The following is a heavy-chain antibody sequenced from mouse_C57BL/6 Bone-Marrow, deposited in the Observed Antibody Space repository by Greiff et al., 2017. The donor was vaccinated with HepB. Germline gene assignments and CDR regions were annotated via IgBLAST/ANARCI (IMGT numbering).Heavy chain of an antibody. V-gene: IGHV2-6-1*01. D-gene: IGHD2-1*01. CDR3: ARHECGNYEAMDY. CDR1: GFSLTSYG. CDR2: IWSDGST. J-gene: IGHJ4*01. Sequence: VKLEESGPGLVAPSQSLSITCTVSGFSLTSYGVHWVRQPPGKGLEWLVVIWSDGSTTYNSALKSRLSISKDNSKSQVFLKMNSLQTDDTAMYYCARHECGNYEAMDYWGQGTSVTVSS.